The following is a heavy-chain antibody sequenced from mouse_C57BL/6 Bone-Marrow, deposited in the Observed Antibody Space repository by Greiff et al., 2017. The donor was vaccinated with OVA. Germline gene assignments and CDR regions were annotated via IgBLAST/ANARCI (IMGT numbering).Heavy chain of an antibody. Sequence: QVQLQQPGAELVMPGASVKLSCKASGYTFTSSWMHWVKQRPGQGLEWIGEIDPSDSYTNYNQKFKGKSTLTVDKSSSTAYMQLSSLTSEDSAVYYCARLLYYGAMDYWGQGTSVTVSS. V-gene: IGHV1-69*01. CDR1: GYTFTSSW. CDR2: IDPSDSYT. D-gene: IGHD2-1*01. J-gene: IGHJ4*01. CDR3: ARLLYYGAMDY.